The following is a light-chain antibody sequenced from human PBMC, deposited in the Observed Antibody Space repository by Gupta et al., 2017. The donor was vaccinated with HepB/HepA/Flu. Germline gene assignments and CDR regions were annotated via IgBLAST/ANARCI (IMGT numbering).Light chain of an antibody. J-gene: IGKJ1*01. Sequence: IVLTQSPATLSLSPGERATLSCRASQSVSSYLAWYQKKPVQAPRLLIYDSSNRATGIPARFSGSGSATDFTRTISVLEPEDFAVYYCQQRSNWPPTFGQGTKLEIK. CDR3: QQRSNWPPT. CDR1: QSVSSY. V-gene: IGKV3-11*01. CDR2: DSS.